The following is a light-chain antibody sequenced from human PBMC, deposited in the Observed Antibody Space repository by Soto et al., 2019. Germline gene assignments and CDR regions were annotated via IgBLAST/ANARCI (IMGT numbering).Light chain of an antibody. V-gene: IGKV1-39*01. CDR3: QQIYSKWT. CDR2: AAS. CDR1: ESVSSY. Sequence: DIPMTQSPSSLSASVGDRVTITCRAKESVSSYVNWYQQKPGKAPKLLIYAASSLQSGVPARFSGSGSVTDFSLTISGLQPEDCATYYCQQIYSKWTCGQGTKVEIK. J-gene: IGKJ1*01.